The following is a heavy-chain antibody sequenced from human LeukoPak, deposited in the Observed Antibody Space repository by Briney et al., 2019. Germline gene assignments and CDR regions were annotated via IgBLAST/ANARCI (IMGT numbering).Heavy chain of an antibody. V-gene: IGHV3-30*02. Sequence: PGGSLRLSCTPSGPTLSLHGMHWVRQAPGRGLEWVAFIWYDGRNKNYADYVKGRFTLSRDNSKNMVYLQMNSLRVEDTAVYHCVTGSSGTNLLVYFDSWGQGTLVTVSS. J-gene: IGHJ4*02. CDR1: GPTLSLHG. CDR2: IWYDGRNK. D-gene: IGHD1-7*01. CDR3: VTGSSGTNLLVYFDS.